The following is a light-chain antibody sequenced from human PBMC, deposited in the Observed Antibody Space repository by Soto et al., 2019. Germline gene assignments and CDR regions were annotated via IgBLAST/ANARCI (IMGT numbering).Light chain of an antibody. V-gene: IGKV3-20*01. CDR3: QQYGSSIT. J-gene: IGKJ5*01. Sequence: EIVLTQSPATLAVSPGATATLACRASQSLSGNLAWYQQKPGKAPRLLIYGASTRATGVPDRLSGSGSGTDFTLPIRRLEPEDFAVYYCQQYGSSITFGQGTRLEIK. CDR1: QSLSGN. CDR2: GAS.